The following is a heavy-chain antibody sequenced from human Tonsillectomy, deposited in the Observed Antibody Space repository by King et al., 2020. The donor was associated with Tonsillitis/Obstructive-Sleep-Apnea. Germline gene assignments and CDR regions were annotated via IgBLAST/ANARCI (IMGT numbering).Heavy chain of an antibody. CDR3: TRVAYYYDSSGYEGWFDP. D-gene: IGHD3-22*01. CDR1: GLTFGDYA. J-gene: IGHJ5*02. CDR2: IRSKAYGGTT. Sequence: VQLVESGGGLVQPGRSLRLSCTASGLTFGDYAMSWVRQAPGKGLEWVGFIRSKAYGGTTEYAASVKGRFTISRDDSKSIAYLQMNSLKTEDTAVYYCTRVAYYYDSSGYEGWFDPWGQGTLVTVSS. V-gene: IGHV3-49*04.